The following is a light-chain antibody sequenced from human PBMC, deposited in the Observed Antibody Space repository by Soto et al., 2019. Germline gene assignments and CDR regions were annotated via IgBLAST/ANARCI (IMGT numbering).Light chain of an antibody. Sequence: EIVLTQSTTTLSVSPCERVNVYCSASQSVGSYLAWYQKKPGQAPRLLIYGASTRATGIPARFSGSGSGTEFTLTISSLQSEDSAVYYCQQYNNWPPLSFGGGTKVDI. CDR1: QSVGSY. V-gene: IGKV3-15*01. CDR3: QQYNNWPPLS. CDR2: GAS. J-gene: IGKJ4*01.